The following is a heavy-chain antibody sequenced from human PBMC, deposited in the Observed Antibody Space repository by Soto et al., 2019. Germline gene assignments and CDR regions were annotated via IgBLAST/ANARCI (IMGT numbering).Heavy chain of an antibody. Sequence: QVQLVQSGAEVKKPGASVKVSCKASGYTFTSYGISWVRQAPGQGLEWMGWISAYNGNTNYAQKLQGRVTMTTDTSTSTDYMELRSLRSDDTAVYYCARDRTDWDYVWGSYRYTGKYYFDYWGQGTLVTVSS. V-gene: IGHV1-18*01. CDR1: GYTFTSYG. D-gene: IGHD3-16*02. CDR2: ISAYNGNT. CDR3: ARDRTDWDYVWGSYRYTGKYYFDY. J-gene: IGHJ4*02.